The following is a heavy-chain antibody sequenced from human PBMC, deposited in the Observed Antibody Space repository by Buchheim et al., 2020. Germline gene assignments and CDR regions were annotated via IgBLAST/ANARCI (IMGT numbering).Heavy chain of an antibody. CDR3: ATPLYCSGGSCSDY. V-gene: IGHV4-34*01. CDR1: SGSFSGYY. Sequence: QVQLQQWGAGLLKPSETLSLTCAVYSGSFSGYYWSWIRQPPGKGLEWIGEINHSGSTNYNPSLKSRVTISVDTSKNQFSLKLSSVTAADTAVYYCATPLYCSGGSCSDYWGQGTL. J-gene: IGHJ4*02. CDR2: INHSGST. D-gene: IGHD2-15*01.